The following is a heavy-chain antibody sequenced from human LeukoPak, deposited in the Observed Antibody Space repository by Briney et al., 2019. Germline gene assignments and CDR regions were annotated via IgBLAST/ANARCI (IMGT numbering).Heavy chain of an antibody. J-gene: IGHJ4*01. CDR2: IYHTGNT. CDR3: VRALLDNSGYAFDH. Sequence: SETLSLTCTVSGYSISSGYYWGWIRQPPGKGLDWIGSIYHTGNTYYNPSLKSRVTISVDTSKNQFSLTLSSVTAADTAVYYCVRALLDNSGYAFDHWGHGTLVTVSS. CDR1: GYSISSGYY. V-gene: IGHV4-38-2*02. D-gene: IGHD3-22*01.